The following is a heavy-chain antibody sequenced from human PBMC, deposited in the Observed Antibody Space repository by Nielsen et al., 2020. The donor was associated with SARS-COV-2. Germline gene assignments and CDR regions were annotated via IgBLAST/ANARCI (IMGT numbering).Heavy chain of an antibody. CDR1: GGTFSSYT. V-gene: IGHV1-69*13. D-gene: IGHD6-19*01. Sequence: SVKVSCKASGGTFSSYTFSWVRQAPGQGLEWMGGIIPIFGTANYAQKFQGRVTITADESTSTAYMELSSLRSEDTAVYYCARQRYSSGWHWYFDLWGRGTLVTVSS. CDR2: IIPIFGTA. J-gene: IGHJ2*01. CDR3: ARQRYSSGWHWYFDL.